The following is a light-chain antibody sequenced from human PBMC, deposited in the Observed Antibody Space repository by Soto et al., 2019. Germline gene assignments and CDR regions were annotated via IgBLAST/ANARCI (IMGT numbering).Light chain of an antibody. CDR2: EDN. J-gene: IGLJ3*02. V-gene: IGLV6-57*01. CDR3: QSFDSSDQV. Sequence: NFMLTQPHSVSASPGKTVTISCTRSSGSIASNYVQWYQQRSGSSPTTVIYEDNQRPSGVPDRFSGSIDSSSNSASLTISGLKTEDEADYYCQSFDSSDQVFGGGTKLTVL. CDR1: SGSIASNY.